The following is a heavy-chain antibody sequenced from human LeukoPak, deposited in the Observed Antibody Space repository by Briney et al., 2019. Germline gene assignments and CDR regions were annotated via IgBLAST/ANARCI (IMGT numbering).Heavy chain of an antibody. CDR2: IRNQAHGGTA. V-gene: IGHV3-49*04. J-gene: IGHJ6*02. CDR1: GFTFGDYA. CDR3: FTPTYYYDASGYSLYSGMDV. Sequence: GSLRLSCTASGFTFGDYAISWVRQAPGKGLEWVGFIRNQAHGGTADYAASVKGRFRISRDDSNSIAYLHMDSLQAEDTALYYCFTPTYYYDASGYSLYSGMDVWGQGTTVTVSS. D-gene: IGHD3-22*01.